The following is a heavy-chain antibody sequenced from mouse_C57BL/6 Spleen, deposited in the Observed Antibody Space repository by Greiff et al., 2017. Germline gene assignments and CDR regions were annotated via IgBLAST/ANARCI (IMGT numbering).Heavy chain of an antibody. CDR1: GFTFSDYY. Sequence: EVHLVESGGGLVQPGGSLKLSCAASGFTFSDYYMYWVRQTPEKRLEWVAYISNGGGSTYYPDTVKGRFTISRDNAKNTLYLQMSRLKSEDTAMYYCARGGDGSGWYFDVWGTGTTVTVSS. CDR2: ISNGGGST. D-gene: IGHD1-1*01. CDR3: ARGGDGSGWYFDV. V-gene: IGHV5-12*01. J-gene: IGHJ1*03.